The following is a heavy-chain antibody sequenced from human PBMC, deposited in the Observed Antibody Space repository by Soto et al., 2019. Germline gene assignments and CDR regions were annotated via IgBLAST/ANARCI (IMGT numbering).Heavy chain of an antibody. V-gene: IGHV3-9*03. CDR2: ISWNSGSI. Sequence: EVQLVESGGGLVQPGRSLRLSCAASGFTFDDYAMHWVRQAPGKGLEWVSGISWNSGSIGYADSVKGRFTISRDNAKISLYLQMNSLSADDIPTHHSSNPAGPYFDSSGPGYLDPWGGGTLVTDSS. CDR1: GFTFDDYA. D-gene: IGHD3-22*01. CDR3: SNPAGPYFDSSGPGYLDP. J-gene: IGHJ2*01.